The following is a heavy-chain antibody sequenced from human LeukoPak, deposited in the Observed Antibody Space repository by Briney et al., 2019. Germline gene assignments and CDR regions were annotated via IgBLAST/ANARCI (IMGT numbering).Heavy chain of an antibody. CDR2: IKQDGREK. J-gene: IGHJ6*02. V-gene: IGHV3-7*01. CDR3: ARWAYYDFSSGYSGMDV. CDR1: GFTVSSYW. Sequence: GGSLRLSCAASGFTVSSYWMSWVRQAPGKGLEWVANIKQDGREKYYVDSVKGRFTLSRDNAKNSLYLQVNSLRAEDTAVYYCARWAYYDFSSGYSGMDVWGQGTTVTVFS. D-gene: IGHD3-3*01.